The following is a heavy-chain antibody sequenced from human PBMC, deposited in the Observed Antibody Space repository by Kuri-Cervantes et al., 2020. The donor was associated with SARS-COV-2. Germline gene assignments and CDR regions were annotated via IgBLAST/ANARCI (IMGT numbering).Heavy chain of an antibody. CDR2: IVPIIGPV. V-gene: IGHV1-69*11. CDR3: ARIASSLGTDF. D-gene: IGHD1-1*01. Sequence: SVKVSCKASGGTFRSYAISWVRQAPGQGLEWVGRIVPIIGPVHYAQRFQGRLTITADESTRTTYMELSSLRYEDTAVYYCARIASSLGTDFWGQGSLVTVSS. J-gene: IGHJ4*02. CDR1: GGTFRSYA.